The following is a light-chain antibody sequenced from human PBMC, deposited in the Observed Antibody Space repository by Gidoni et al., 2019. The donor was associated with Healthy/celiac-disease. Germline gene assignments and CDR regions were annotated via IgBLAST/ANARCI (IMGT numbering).Light chain of an antibody. J-gene: IGKJ3*01. CDR2: WAS. CDR3: QQYYSTPQT. Sequence: MTQSPDSLAVSLGERATINCKSSQSVLYSSNNKNYLAWYQQKPGQPPKLLIYWASTRESGVPDRFSGSGSGTDFTLTISSLQAEDVAVYYCQQYYSTPQTFGPGTKVDIK. V-gene: IGKV4-1*01. CDR1: QSVLYSSNNKNY.